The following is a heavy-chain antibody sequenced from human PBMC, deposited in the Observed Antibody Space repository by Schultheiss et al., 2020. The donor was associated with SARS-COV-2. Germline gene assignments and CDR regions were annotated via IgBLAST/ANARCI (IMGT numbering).Heavy chain of an antibody. D-gene: IGHD3-10*01. CDR1: GFTFTSSA. Sequence: SVKVSCKASGFTFTSSAMQWVRQARGQRLEWIGWIVVGSGNTNYAQKYQERVTITADESTSTAYMELSSLRSEDTAVYYCARGSGPVYYYGSGSYYPFDYWGQGTLVTVSS. CDR3: ARGSGPVYYYGSGSYYPFDY. J-gene: IGHJ4*02. V-gene: IGHV1-58*02. CDR2: IVVGSGNT.